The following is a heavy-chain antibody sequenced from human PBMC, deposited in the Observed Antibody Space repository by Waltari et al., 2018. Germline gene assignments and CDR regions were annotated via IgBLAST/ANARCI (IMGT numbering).Heavy chain of an antibody. CDR1: GASFSGYP. CDR2: IYHGGST. D-gene: IGHD2-21*02. V-gene: IGHV4-34*01. J-gene: IGHJ4*02. CDR3: ARGQPYCGDDCYFEY. Sequence: QVQLHQWGAGLLRPSETLSLTCAVYGASFSGYPWIGIRQPPGKGLKWIGAIYHGGSTDYNPSLKRRVTFSVDTAKRQFSLRLTSGTAADTAVYYCARGQPYCGDDCYFEYWGRGTRVTVSS.